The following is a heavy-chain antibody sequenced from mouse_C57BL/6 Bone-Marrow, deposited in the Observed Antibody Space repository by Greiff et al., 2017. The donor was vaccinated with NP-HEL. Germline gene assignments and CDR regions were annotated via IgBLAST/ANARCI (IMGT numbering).Heavy chain of an antibody. CDR1: GFTFTDYY. CDR3: ARYSRYGSSLDY. D-gene: IGHD1-1*01. CDR2: IRNKANGYTT. Sequence: EVQLQESGGGLVQPGGSLSLSCAASGFTFTDYYMSWVRQPPGKALEWLGFIRNKANGYTTEYSASVKGWFTISRDNSQSILYLQMNALRAEDSATYYCARYSRYGSSLDYWGQGTSVTVSS. J-gene: IGHJ4*01. V-gene: IGHV7-3*01.